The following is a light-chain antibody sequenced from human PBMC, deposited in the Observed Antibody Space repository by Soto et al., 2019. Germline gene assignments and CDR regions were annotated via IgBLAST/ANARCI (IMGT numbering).Light chain of an antibody. CDR2: AAS. J-gene: IGKJ4*01. Sequence: DIQMTQSPSSVSASVGDRVTITCRASQDISSGLAWYQQKPGRAPNLLIYAASSLRSGVPSRFSGSGYGTDFTLTINSLQPEDFATYYCQQAKSFPLTFGGGTKVEIK. CDR1: QDISSG. V-gene: IGKV1D-12*01. CDR3: QQAKSFPLT.